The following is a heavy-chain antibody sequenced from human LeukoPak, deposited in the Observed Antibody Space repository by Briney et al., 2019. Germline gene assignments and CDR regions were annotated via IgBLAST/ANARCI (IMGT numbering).Heavy chain of an antibody. CDR3: AREDCGGDCSLFDH. Sequence: GSLRLSCAASGFTFSSYSMNWVRQARGKGLEWVSSITSGSSYIYYADSVKGRFTISRDNAKSSLFLQMNSLRAEDTAVYYCAREDCGGDCSLFDHWGQGTLVTVSS. CDR2: ITSGSSYI. CDR1: GFTFSSYS. J-gene: IGHJ4*02. V-gene: IGHV3-21*01. D-gene: IGHD2-21*02.